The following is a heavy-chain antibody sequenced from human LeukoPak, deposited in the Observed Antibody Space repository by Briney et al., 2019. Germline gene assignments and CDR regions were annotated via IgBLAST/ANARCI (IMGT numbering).Heavy chain of an antibody. V-gene: IGHV4-39*01. J-gene: IGHJ4*02. CDR3: ARQGELTIYPVGWDY. CDR1: GGSISSSSYY. Sequence: MPSETLSLTCTVSGGSISSSSYYWGWIRQPPGKGLEGIGSIYYSGSTYYNPSLKSRVTISVDTSKNQFSLKLSSVTAADTAVYYCARQGELTIYPVGWDYWGQGTLVTVSS. D-gene: IGHD3-3*01. CDR2: IYYSGST.